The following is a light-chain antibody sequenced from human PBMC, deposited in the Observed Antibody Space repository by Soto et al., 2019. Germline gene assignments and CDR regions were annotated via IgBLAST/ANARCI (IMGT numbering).Light chain of an antibody. CDR3: QHSYSSPTT. V-gene: IGKV1-39*01. CDR1: QSIVQH. CDR2: GVS. J-gene: IGKJ5*01. Sequence: DVQMTQSSSFLSASVGHSVTITCRSSQSIVQHLNWYQQKPGKAPKFLVYGVSKLQSGVPSRFTGSGAGTDFTLTVNDLQPEVATTYYCQHSYSSPTTFGQGTRLEI.